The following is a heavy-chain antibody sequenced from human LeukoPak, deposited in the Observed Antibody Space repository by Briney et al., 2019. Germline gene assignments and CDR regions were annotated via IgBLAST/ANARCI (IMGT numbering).Heavy chain of an antibody. CDR1: GFSFSSYS. V-gene: IGHV3-21*01. Sequence: PGGSLRLSCAASGFSFSSYSMNWVRQSPGKGLEWVSSISSSSSYIYYADSVKGRFTISRDNAKNSLYLQMNSLRAEDTAVYYCAELGITMIGGVWGKGTTVTISS. J-gene: IGHJ6*04. CDR3: AELGITMIGGV. D-gene: IGHD3-10*02. CDR2: ISSSSSYI.